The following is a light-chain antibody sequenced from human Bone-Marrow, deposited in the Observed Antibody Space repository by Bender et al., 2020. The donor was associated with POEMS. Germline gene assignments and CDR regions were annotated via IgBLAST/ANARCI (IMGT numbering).Light chain of an antibody. J-gene: IGLJ2*01. V-gene: IGLV2-23*01. CDR1: TTDVGSYNR. CDR3: STYDGRFTVI. CDR2: EDH. Sequence: QSALTQPASVSGSPGQSITISCSGTTTDVGSYNRVSWYQHHPGKAPKLIIYEDHKRPSGVSARFSGSMSGNTASLTVSGLQAEDEADYYCSTYDGRFTVIFGGGTKLTVL.